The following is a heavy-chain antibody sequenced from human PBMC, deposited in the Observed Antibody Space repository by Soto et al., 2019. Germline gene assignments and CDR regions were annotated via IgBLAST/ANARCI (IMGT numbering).Heavy chain of an antibody. CDR2: IKSKTDGGTT. CDR1: GFTFSNAW. Sequence: GGSLRLSCAASGFTFSNAWMSWVRQAPGKGLEWVGRIKSKTDGGTTDYAAPVKGRFTISRDDSKNTLYLQMNSLKTEDTAVYYCTTHLTYSGSYRWDAFDIWGQGTMVTVSS. CDR3: TTHLTYSGSYRWDAFDI. V-gene: IGHV3-15*01. J-gene: IGHJ3*02. D-gene: IGHD1-26*01.